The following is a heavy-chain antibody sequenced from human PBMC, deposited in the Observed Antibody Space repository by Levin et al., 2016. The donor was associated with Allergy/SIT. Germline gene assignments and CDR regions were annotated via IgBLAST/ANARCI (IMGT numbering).Heavy chain of an antibody. D-gene: IGHD2-15*01. V-gene: IGHV3-33*01. Sequence: GGSLRLSCVASGFTFSNYGMHWVRQGPGKGLEWVAGISYDGSKKDYVDSVKGRFTISRDNSKNTLNLQLNSLRAEDTAVYYCVRDLGGIVNIQTFDCWGQGALVTVSS. CDR1: GFTFSNYG. CDR3: VRDLGGIVNIQTFDC. CDR2: ISYDGSKK. J-gene: IGHJ4*02.